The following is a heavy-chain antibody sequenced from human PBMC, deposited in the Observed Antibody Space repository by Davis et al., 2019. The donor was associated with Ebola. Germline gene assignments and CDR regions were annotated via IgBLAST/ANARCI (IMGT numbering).Heavy chain of an antibody. J-gene: IGHJ4*02. CDR2: ISGSGGST. Sequence: GESLKISCVASGFTFKNYAMSWVRQAPGKGLEWVSSISGSGGSTYYADSVKGRFTVSRDQSKNTLYLQMNSLRAEDTALYYCAKGTQKYDSSGYYQFDYWGQGALVTVSS. D-gene: IGHD3-22*01. V-gene: IGHV3-23*01. CDR1: GFTFKNYA. CDR3: AKGTQKYDSSGYYQFDY.